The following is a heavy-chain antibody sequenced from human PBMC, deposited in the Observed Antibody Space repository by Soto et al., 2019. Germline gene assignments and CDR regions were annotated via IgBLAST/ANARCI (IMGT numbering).Heavy chain of an antibody. J-gene: IGHJ6*03. V-gene: IGHV1-8*01. CDR3: RAAGYDLRLYYYMDV. CDR2: MNHNSGNT. CDR1: GYTFTSYD. D-gene: IGHD5-12*01. Sequence: ASVKVSCKASGYTFTSYDINWVRQATGQGLEWMGWMNHNSGNTGYAQKFQGRVTMTRNTSISTAYMELSSLRSEDTAVYYCRAAGYDLRLYYYMDVWGKGTTVTVSS.